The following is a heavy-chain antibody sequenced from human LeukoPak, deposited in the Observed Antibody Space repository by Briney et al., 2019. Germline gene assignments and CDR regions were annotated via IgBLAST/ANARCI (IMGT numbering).Heavy chain of an antibody. CDR1: GFIFSNYN. V-gene: IGHV3-48*01. CDR2: ISSGSSTI. D-gene: IGHD2-2*01. CDR3: ARAPARYGMDV. J-gene: IGHJ6*02. Sequence: QAGGSLRLSCAASGFIFSNYNMNWVRQAPGKGLEWISYISSGSSTIYYADSVRGRFTISRDNAKNSLYLQMNSLRAEDTAVYYCARAPARYGMDVWGQGTTVTVSS.